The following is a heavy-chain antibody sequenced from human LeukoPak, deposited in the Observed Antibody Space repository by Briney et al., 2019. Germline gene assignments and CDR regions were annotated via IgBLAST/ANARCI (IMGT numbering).Heavy chain of an antibody. V-gene: IGHV3-48*03. Sequence: PGGSLRLSCAASGFTFSSYEMNWVRQAPGKGLEWVSYISSSGSIIYYADSVKGRFTISRDNAKNSLYLRMNSLRAEDTAVYYCARDGGYSFGSFDYWGQGTLVIVSS. CDR3: ARDGGYSFGSFDY. CDR1: GFTFSSYE. CDR2: ISSSGSII. D-gene: IGHD5-18*01. J-gene: IGHJ4*02.